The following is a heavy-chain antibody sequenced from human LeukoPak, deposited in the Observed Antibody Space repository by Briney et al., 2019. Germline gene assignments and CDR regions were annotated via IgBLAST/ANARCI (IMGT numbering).Heavy chain of an antibody. CDR3: AKGTDYGDYDRYWYFDL. CDR1: GFTFSSYA. V-gene: IGHV3-23*01. Sequence: GGSLRLSCAASGFTFSSYAMSWVRQAPGKGLEWVSAISGSGGSTYYAYSVKGRFTISKDNSKNTLYLQVNSLRAEDTAVYYCAKGTDYGDYDRYWYFDLWGRGTLVTVSS. CDR2: ISGSGGST. J-gene: IGHJ2*01. D-gene: IGHD4-17*01.